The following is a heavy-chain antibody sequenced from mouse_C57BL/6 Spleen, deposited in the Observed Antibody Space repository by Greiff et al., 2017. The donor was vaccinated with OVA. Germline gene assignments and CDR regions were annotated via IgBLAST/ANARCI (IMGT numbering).Heavy chain of an antibody. V-gene: IGHV14-4*01. Sequence: VQLKESGAELVRPGASVKLSCTASGFNIKDDYMHWVKQRPEQGLEWIGWIDPENGDTEYDSKFQGQATITADTSSNPAYLQLSSLTSEYTASYYCTIYGSSYHFDYWGQGTTLTVSS. J-gene: IGHJ2*01. CDR3: TIYGSSYHFDY. D-gene: IGHD1-1*01. CDR2: IDPENGDT. CDR1: GFNIKDDY.